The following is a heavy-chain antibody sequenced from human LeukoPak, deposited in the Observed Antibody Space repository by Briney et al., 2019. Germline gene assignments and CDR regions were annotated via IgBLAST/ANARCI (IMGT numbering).Heavy chain of an antibody. D-gene: IGHD6-13*01. CDR1: GYTLTELS. CDR3: ATEIRPYSSTELEYFQH. J-gene: IGHJ1*01. Sequence: ASVKVSCKVSGYTLTELSMHWVRQAPGKGLEWMGGFDPEDGETIYAQKFQGRVTMTEDTSTDTAYMELSSLRSEDTAVYYCATEIRPYSSTELEYFQHWGQGTLVTVSS. CDR2: FDPEDGET. V-gene: IGHV1-24*01.